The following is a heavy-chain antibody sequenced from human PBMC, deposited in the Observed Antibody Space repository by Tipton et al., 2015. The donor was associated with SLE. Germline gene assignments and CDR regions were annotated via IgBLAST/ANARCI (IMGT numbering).Heavy chain of an antibody. Sequence: TLSLTCTVSGGSISSSSYYWGWIRQPPGKGLEWIGSIYYSGSTYYNPSLKSRVTISVDTSKNQFSLKLSPVTAADTAVYYCARDGLSSGWYEGLFYWGQGTLVTVSS. J-gene: IGHJ4*02. D-gene: IGHD6-19*01. V-gene: IGHV4-39*07. CDR2: IYYSGST. CDR1: GGSISSSSYY. CDR3: ARDGLSSGWYEGLFY.